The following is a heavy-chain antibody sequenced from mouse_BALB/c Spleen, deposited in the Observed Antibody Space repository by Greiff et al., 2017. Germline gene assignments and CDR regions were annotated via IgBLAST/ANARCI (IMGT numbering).Heavy chain of an antibody. CDR2: IDPSDSYT. V-gene: IGHV1-69*02. D-gene: IGHD1-2*01. Sequence: QVQLQQPGAELVKPGASVKLSCKASGYTFTSYWMHWVKQRPGQGLEWIGEIDPSDSYTNYNQKFEGKATLTVDKSSSTAYMQLSSLTSEDSAVYYCARKAYGYPDYYAMDYWGQGTSVTVSS. J-gene: IGHJ4*01. CDR1: GYTFTSYW. CDR3: ARKAYGYPDYYAMDY.